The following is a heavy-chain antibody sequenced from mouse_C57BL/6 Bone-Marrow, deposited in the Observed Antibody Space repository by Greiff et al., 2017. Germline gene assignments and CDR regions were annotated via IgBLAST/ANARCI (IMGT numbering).Heavy chain of an antibody. J-gene: IGHJ4*01. V-gene: IGHV2-9-1*01. CDR2: IWTGGGT. Sequence: VKLVESGPGLVAPSQSLSITCTVSGFSLTSYAISWVRQPPGKGLEWLGVIWTGGGTNYNSALKSRLSISKDNSKSQVFLKMNSLQTDDTARYYCARNQAIYYYGSRLYYYAMDYWGQGTSVTVSS. D-gene: IGHD1-1*01. CDR3: ARNQAIYYYGSRLYYYAMDY. CDR1: GFSLTSYA.